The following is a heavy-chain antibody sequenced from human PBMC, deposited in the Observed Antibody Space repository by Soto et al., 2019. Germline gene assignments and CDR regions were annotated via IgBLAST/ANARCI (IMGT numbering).Heavy chain of an antibody. J-gene: IGHJ4*02. CDR1: GCTFSSYT. CDR3: VKSPGANNFDFFD. Sequence: GGSLRRSCSAAGCTFSSYTMHWFRQAPGKGLEYVSGVRGNGDPPFYADSVKCRFTISRDNSKNTRYLQMSSLSGDDTSVHYFVKSPGANNFDFFDWRQGALVTVSS. D-gene: IGHD1-20*01. V-gene: IGHV3-64D*06. CDR2: VRGNGDPP.